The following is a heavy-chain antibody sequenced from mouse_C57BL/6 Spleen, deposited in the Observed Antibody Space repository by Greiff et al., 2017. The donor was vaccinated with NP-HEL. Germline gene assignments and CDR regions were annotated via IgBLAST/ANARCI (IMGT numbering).Heavy chain of an antibody. D-gene: IGHD2-10*02. CDR1: GFTFSSYG. CDR3: AIPTSYGNYGGYFDY. V-gene: IGHV5-6*01. CDR2: ISSGGSYT. Sequence: VQLQQSGGDLVKPGGSLKLSCAASGFTFSSYGMSWVRQTPDKRLEWVATISSGGSYTYYPDSVKGRFTISIDNAKNTLYLQMSSLKSEDTAMYYCAIPTSYGNYGGYFDYWGQGTTLTVSS. J-gene: IGHJ2*01.